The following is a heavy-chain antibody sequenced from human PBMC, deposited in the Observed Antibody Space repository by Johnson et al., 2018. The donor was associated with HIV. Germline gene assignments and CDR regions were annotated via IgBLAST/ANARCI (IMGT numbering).Heavy chain of an antibody. V-gene: IGHV3-30-3*01. Sequence: QVQLVESGGGVVQPGRSLRLSCAASGFTFSSYAMHWVRQAPGKGLEWVAVISYDGSNKYYADSVKGQFTISRDNSKNTLHLQMNSLRVEDTAMYYCARGYCSSTSCYAFFLPFDIWGQGTMVTVSS. J-gene: IGHJ3*02. CDR1: GFTFSSYA. CDR2: ISYDGSNK. CDR3: ARGYCSSTSCYAFFLPFDI. D-gene: IGHD2-2*01.